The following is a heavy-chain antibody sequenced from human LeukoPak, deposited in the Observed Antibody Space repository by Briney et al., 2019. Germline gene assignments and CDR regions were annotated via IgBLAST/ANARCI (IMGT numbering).Heavy chain of an antibody. CDR3: ARDRYYYGSGSYASIDY. D-gene: IGHD3-10*01. CDR2: INPNSGGT. V-gene: IGHV1-2*02. CDR1: GYTFTGYH. J-gene: IGHJ4*02. Sequence: ASVKVSCKASGYTFTGYHMHWVRQAPGQGLEWMGWINPNSGGTNYAQKFQGRVTMTRDTSISTAYMELSRLRSDDTAVYYCARDRYYYGSGSYASIDYWGQGTLVTVSS.